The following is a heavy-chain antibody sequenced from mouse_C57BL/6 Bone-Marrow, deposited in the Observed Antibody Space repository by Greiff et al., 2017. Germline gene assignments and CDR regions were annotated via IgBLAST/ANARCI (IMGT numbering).Heavy chain of an antibody. CDR2: IYPRDGST. V-gene: IGHV1-85*01. J-gene: IGHJ1*03. Sequence: QVQLQQPGPELVKPGASVKLSCKASGYTFTSCDINWVKQRPGQGLEWIGWIYPRDGSTKYNEKFKGKATLTVDTSSSTAYMELHSLTSEDSAVYFCARLEFDGSSGDWYCDVWGTGTTVTVSS. D-gene: IGHD1-1*01. CDR3: ARLEFDGSSGDWYCDV. CDR1: GYTFTSCD.